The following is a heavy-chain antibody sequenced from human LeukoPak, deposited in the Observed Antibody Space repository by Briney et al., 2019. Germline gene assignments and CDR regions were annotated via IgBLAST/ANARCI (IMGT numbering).Heavy chain of an antibody. J-gene: IGHJ6*03. V-gene: IGHV1-18*01. CDR2: ISGYNGNT. CDR1: GYTFTSYG. CDR3: AREGLWFGDPEDYMDV. D-gene: IGHD3-10*01. Sequence: ASVKVSCKASGYTFTSYGMSWVRQAPGQGLEWTGWISGYNGNTNYAQKLQGRVRMTTDTSTSTVYMELRSLRSDDTAVYYCAREGLWFGDPEDYMDVWGKGTTVTVSS.